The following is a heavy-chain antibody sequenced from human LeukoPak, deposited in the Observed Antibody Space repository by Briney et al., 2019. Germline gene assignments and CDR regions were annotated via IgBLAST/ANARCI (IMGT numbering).Heavy chain of an antibody. V-gene: IGHV1-2*06. CDR1: GYTFTGYY. J-gene: IGHJ5*02. D-gene: IGHD2-15*01. CDR2: INPNSGGT. CDR3: ARGSAGYCSGGSCYWFDP. Sequence: GASVKVSCKASGYTFTGYYIHWVRQAPGQGLEWMGRINPNSGGTNYAQKFQGRVTMTRDTSISTAYMELSRLRSDDTAVYYCARGSAGYCSGGSCYWFDPWGQGTLVTVSS.